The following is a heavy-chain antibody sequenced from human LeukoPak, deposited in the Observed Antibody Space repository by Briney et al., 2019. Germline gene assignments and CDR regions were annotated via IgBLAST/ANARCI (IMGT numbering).Heavy chain of an antibody. CDR1: GFTVNNNY. Sequence: GGSLRLSCAASGFTVNNNYMTWVRQAPGKGLEWVSLIYSGGSTYYADSVKGRFTISRDNSKNTLYLQMNSLRAEDTAVYYCARAIVVIPAAIRYWGQGTLVTVSS. D-gene: IGHD2-2*01. J-gene: IGHJ4*02. CDR2: IYSGGST. CDR3: ARAIVVIPAAIRY. V-gene: IGHV3-53*01.